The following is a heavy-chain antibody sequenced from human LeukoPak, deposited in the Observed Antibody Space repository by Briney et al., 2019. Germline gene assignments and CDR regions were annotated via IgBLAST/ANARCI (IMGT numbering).Heavy chain of an antibody. CDR1: GFTFSSYS. J-gene: IGHJ3*02. Sequence: GGSLRLSCAASGFTFSSYSMNWVRQAPGKGLEWVSSISSSSSYIYYADSVKGRFTTSRDNAKNSLYLQMNSLRAEDTAVYYCARAVAPKTIYDAFDIWGQGTMVTVSS. D-gene: IGHD5-12*01. V-gene: IGHV3-21*01. CDR3: ARAVAPKTIYDAFDI. CDR2: ISSSSSYI.